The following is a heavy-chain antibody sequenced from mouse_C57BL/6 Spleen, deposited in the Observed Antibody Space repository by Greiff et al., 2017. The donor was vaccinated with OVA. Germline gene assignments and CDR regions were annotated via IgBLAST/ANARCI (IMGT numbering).Heavy chain of an antibody. Sequence: QVQLQQPGAELVKPGAPGKLSCKASGYTLTSYWMHWVKQRPGKGFEGMGMIHPKSGSTNYNEKFKSKATLTVDKSSSTAYMQLSSLTSEDSAVYYCARSHDGYYGYAMDYWGQGTSVTVSS. CDR2: IHPKSGST. CDR1: GYTLTSYW. J-gene: IGHJ4*01. CDR3: ARSHDGYYGYAMDY. V-gene: IGHV1-64*01. D-gene: IGHD2-3*01.